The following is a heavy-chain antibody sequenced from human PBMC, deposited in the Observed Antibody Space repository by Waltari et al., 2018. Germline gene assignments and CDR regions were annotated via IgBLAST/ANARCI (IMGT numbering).Heavy chain of an antibody. Sequence: EVQLVESGGGLIQPGGSLRRSCAASGFTVSSNYMSWVRQAPGKGLEWVSFIYSGGSTYYADSLKCRFTISRDNSKNTLYLQMNSLRAEDTAVYYCAREFRGTAAAGYFDYWGQVTLVTVSS. D-gene: IGHD6-13*01. V-gene: IGHV3-53*01. CDR1: GFTVSSNY. J-gene: IGHJ4*02. CDR3: AREFRGTAAAGYFDY. CDR2: IYSGGST.